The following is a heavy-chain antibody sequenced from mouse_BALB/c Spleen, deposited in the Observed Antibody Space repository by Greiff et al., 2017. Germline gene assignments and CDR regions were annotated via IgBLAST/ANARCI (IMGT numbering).Heavy chain of an antibody. CDR3: ARFDFYAMDY. CDR1: GYTFTSYW. V-gene: IGHV1S81*02. CDR2: INPSNGRT. Sequence: QVHVKQSGAELVKPGASVKLSCKASGYTFTSYWMHWVKQRPGQGLEWIGEINPSNGRTNYNEKFKSKATLTVDKSSSTAYMQLSSLTSEDSAVYYCARFDFYAMDYWGQGTSVTVSS. J-gene: IGHJ4*01.